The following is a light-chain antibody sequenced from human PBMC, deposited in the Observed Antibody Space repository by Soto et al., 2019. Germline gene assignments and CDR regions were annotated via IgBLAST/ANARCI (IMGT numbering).Light chain of an antibody. CDR2: KAS. CDR1: QTISTW. CDR3: QHYNSYSAA. J-gene: IGKJ1*01. Sequence: TQAPCPLSASVGDRVTITCRASQTISTWMAWYQQKPGKAPKLLIYKASTLKSGVPSRFSGSGSGTEFTLTISSLQPDDFTTYYCQHYNSYSAAFGQGTKVDI. V-gene: IGKV1-5*03.